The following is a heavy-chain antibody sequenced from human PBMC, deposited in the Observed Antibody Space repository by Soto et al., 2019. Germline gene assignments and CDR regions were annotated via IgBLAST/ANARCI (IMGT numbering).Heavy chain of an antibody. CDR1: GYSFANYW. V-gene: IGHV5-51*01. D-gene: IGHD4-17*01. Sequence: ESLKISCKGPGYSFANYWIGWVRQMPGKGLEWMGIIYPGDSDTRYSPSFQGQVTISADKSISTAYLQWSSLKASDTAMYYCARGTVSSDFDPWGQGTLVTVSS. CDR3: ARGTVSSDFDP. CDR2: IYPGDSDT. J-gene: IGHJ5*02.